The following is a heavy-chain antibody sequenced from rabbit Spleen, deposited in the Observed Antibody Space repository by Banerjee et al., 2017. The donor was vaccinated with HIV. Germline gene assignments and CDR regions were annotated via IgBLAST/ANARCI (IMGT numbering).Heavy chain of an antibody. Sequence: QEQLVESGGGLVKPEGSLTLTCKASGFSFSDRDVMCWVRQAPGKGLEWIGCIYTGNGKTYYASWAKGRFTISKSSSTTVTLQMTSLTAADTATYFCARDAGSYDYIDVYFNLWGPGTLVTVS. V-gene: IGHV1S45*01. J-gene: IGHJ4*01. CDR2: IYTGNGKT. CDR1: GFSFSDRDV. D-gene: IGHD8-1*01. CDR3: ARDAGSYDYIDVYFNL.